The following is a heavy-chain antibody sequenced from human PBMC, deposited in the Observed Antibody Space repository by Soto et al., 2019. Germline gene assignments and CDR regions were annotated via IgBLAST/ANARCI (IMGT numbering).Heavy chain of an antibody. D-gene: IGHD2-15*01. CDR1: GFTFSSYS. J-gene: IGHJ6*03. V-gene: IGHV3-21*01. CDR2: ISSSSSYI. CDR3: ARDGYCSGGSCYFPPYYYYYYMDV. Sequence: GGSLRLSCAASGFTFSSYSMNWVRQAPGKGLEWVSSISSSSSYIYYADSVKGRFTISRNNAKNSLYLQMNSLRAEDTAVYYCARDGYCSGGSCYFPPYYYYYYMDVWGKGTTVTVSS.